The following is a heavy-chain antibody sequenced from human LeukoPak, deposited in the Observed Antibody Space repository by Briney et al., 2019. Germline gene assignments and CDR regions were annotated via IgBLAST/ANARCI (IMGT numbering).Heavy chain of an antibody. CDR1: GFTFDDYA. V-gene: IGHV3-9*01. J-gene: IGHJ4*02. Sequence: GGSLRLSCAASGFTFDDYAMHWVRHAPGKGLEWVSGISWNSGSRDYADSVTGRFTISRDHAKNSVYLQMDSQRTEDPAVYYCSRALEVWGQGPLVTVAS. CDR2: ISWNSGSR. CDR3: SRALEV.